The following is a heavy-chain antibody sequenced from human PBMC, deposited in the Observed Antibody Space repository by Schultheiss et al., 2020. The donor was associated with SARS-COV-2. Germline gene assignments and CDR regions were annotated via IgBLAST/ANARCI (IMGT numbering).Heavy chain of an antibody. Sequence: GGSLRLSCAASGFTFSSYAMSWVRQAPGKGLEWVSAISGSGGSTYYADSVKGRFTISRDNAKNSLYLQMNSLRPEDTALYYCARDPDVCSGGSCYSGVTIGDNWFDPWGQGTLVTVSS. D-gene: IGHD2-15*01. CDR3: ARDPDVCSGGSCYSGVTIGDNWFDP. CDR1: GFTFSSYA. J-gene: IGHJ5*02. CDR2: ISGSGGST. V-gene: IGHV3-23*01.